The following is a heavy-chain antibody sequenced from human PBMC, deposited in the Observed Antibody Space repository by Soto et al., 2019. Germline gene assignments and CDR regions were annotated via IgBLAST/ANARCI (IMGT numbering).Heavy chain of an antibody. CDR3: ARGPYDDLWNGNYYYYYAMDV. CDR2: INHDGIS. J-gene: IGHJ6*02. D-gene: IGHD3-3*01. Sequence: SETLSLTCAVYGGSFSGYYWSWVRQPPGKGLEWIGEINHDGISNYNPSLKSRVTISVDTSKKQVSLKLSSVTAADTAVYYCARGPYDDLWNGNYYYYYAMDVWGQGTTVTVSS. V-gene: IGHV4-34*01. CDR1: GGSFSGYY.